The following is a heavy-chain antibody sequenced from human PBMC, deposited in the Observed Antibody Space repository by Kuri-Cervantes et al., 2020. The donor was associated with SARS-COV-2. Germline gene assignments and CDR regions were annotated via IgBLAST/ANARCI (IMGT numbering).Heavy chain of an antibody. V-gene: IGHV4-38-2*02. Sequence: GSLRLSCTVSGYSISSGYYWGCIWQPPGKGLEWIGSLYHSGSTYYNPSLKSRVTISVDTSKNQFSLKLSSVTAADTAVYYCARRYGGHFHAVAAPGPYYFDYWGQGTLVTVSS. CDR3: ARRYGGHFHAVAAPGPYYFDY. CDR2: LYHSGST. D-gene: IGHD6-19*01. J-gene: IGHJ4*02. CDR1: GYSISSGYY.